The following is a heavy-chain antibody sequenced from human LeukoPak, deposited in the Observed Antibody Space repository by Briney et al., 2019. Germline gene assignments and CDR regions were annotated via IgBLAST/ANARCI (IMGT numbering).Heavy chain of an antibody. CDR3: ARLNYGDYVPNWFDP. CDR1: GGSISSYY. J-gene: IGHJ5*02. CDR2: IYYSGGT. V-gene: IGHV4-59*08. Sequence: SETLSLTCTVSGGSISSYYWSWIRQPPGKGLEWIGYIYYSGGTNYNPSLKSRVTISVDTSKNQFSLKLSSVTAADTAVYYCARLNYGDYVPNWFDPWGQGTLVTVSS. D-gene: IGHD4-17*01.